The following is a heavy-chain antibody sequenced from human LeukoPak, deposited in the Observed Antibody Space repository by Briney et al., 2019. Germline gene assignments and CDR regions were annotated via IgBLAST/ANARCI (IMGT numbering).Heavy chain of an antibody. Sequence: SETLSLTCSVSGDSISSYFWAWIRQPPGKGLEWVGYVCYNGTTNYNPSLRNRVAISIDTSKNQFSLKLNSATAADTAVYYCATSGGFNSPRHYWGQGTLVTVSS. D-gene: IGHD3-16*01. J-gene: IGHJ4*02. CDR2: VCYNGTT. CDR3: ATSGGFNSPRHY. V-gene: IGHV4-59*01. CDR1: GDSISSYF.